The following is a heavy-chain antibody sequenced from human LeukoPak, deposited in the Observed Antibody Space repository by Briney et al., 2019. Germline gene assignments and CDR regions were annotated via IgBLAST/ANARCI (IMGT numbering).Heavy chain of an antibody. CDR3: ARHSGAGTGFVY. CDR2: IYYSGST. CDR1: GGSTSSYY. Sequence: PSETLSLTCTVSGGSTSSYYWSWIRQLPGKGLEWIGYIYYSGSTNYNPSLKSRLTISIDTSKNQFSLKLSSVTAADTAGYYCARHSGAGTGFVYWGQGTLVTVSS. V-gene: IGHV4-59*08. D-gene: IGHD6-19*01. J-gene: IGHJ4*02.